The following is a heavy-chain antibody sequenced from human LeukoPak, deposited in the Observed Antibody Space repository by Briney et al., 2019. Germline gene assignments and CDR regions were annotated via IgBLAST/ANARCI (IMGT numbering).Heavy chain of an antibody. J-gene: IGHJ6*02. Sequence: SETPSLTCTVSGGSISSYYWSWIRQPPGKGLEWIGYIYYSGSTNYNPSLKSRVTISVDTSKNQFSLKLSSVTAADTAVYYCARCPGFYYYGMDVWGQGTTVTVSS. V-gene: IGHV4-59*08. CDR1: GGSISSYY. CDR3: ARCPGFYYYGMDV. CDR2: IYYSGST.